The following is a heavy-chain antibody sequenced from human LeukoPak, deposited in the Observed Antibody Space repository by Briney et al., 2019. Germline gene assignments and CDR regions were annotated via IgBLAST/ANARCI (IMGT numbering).Heavy chain of an antibody. CDR2: INHSGST. D-gene: IGHD6-6*01. Sequence: SETLSLTCVVYGGSFRDSYWNWIRQPPGKGLEWIGEINHSGSTNYNPSLKSRVTMSVDTSKNHFSLKLTSVTAADTAVYYCARGDSTISARFDFWGQGTLVTVSS. J-gene: IGHJ4*02. CDR3: ARGDSTISARFDF. CDR1: GGSFRDSY. V-gene: IGHV4-34*01.